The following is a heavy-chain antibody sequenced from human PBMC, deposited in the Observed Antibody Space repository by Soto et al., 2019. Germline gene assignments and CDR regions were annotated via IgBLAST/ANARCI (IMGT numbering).Heavy chain of an antibody. CDR1: GHTFSSYA. V-gene: IGHV1-69*13. CDR2: IIPVFGTA. Sequence: SVKVSCKASGHTFSSYAFNWVRQAPFQGLEWMGGIIPVFGTAYYDQKFQGRVTITADESRSTVYMELSSLRSDDTAVYYCAGYSTVTSFEAVHRKNSEYFRHGGRGARVTVS. CDR3: AGYSTVTSFEAVHRKNSEYFRH. J-gene: IGHJ1*01. D-gene: IGHD3-3*01.